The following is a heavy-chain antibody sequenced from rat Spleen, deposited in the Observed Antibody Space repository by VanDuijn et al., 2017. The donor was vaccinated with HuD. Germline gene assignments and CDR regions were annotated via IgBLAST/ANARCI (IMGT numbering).Heavy chain of an antibody. CDR3: TRATGRGRDPDWYFDF. Sequence: EVQLVESGGGLVQPGRSLKLSCVVSGFTINNYWMNWIRQAPGKGLEWVASITNTGGNIFYPDSVKGRFTISRENAQNTLYLQMNSLRSEDTATYYCTRATGRGRDPDWYFDFWGPGTMVTVSS. CDR2: ITNTGGNI. D-gene: IGHD5-1*01. V-gene: IGHV5-31*01. CDR1: GFTINNYW. J-gene: IGHJ1*01.